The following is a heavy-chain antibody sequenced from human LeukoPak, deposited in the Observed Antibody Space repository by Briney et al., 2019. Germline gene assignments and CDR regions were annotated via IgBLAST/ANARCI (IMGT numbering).Heavy chain of an antibody. Sequence: PSETLSLTCAVYGGSFSGYYWSWIRQPPGKGLEWIGYIYYSGSTNYNPSLKSRVTISVDTSKNQFSLKLSSVTAADTAVYYCARGNYPGDSGYWGQGTLVTVSS. J-gene: IGHJ4*02. CDR1: GGSFSGYY. D-gene: IGHD1-7*01. CDR3: ARGNYPGDSGY. CDR2: IYYSGST. V-gene: IGHV4-59*01.